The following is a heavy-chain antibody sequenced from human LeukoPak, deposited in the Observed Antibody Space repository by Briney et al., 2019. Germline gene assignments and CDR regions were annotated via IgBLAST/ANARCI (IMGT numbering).Heavy chain of an antibody. D-gene: IGHD3-9*01. V-gene: IGHV1-8*01. CDR1: GYTFTSYD. CDR2: MNPNSGNT. CDR3: ARGKIMRYGPPTNWFDP. Sequence: ASVKVSCKASGYTFTSYDINWVGQATGQGLEWMGWMNPNSGNTGYAQKFQGRVTMTRNTSISTAYMELSSLRSEDTAVYYCARGKIMRYGPPTNWFDPWGQGTLVTVSS. J-gene: IGHJ5*02.